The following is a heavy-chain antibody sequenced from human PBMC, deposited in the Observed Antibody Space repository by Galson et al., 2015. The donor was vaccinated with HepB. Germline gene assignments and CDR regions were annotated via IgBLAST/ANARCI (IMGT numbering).Heavy chain of an antibody. J-gene: IGHJ6*04. CDR3: ARDLGEEYDILTGPLGAV. Sequence: SLRLSCAASGFIFNNYNMNWVRQAPGKGLEWVSSISSSRSYIYYADSVKGRFAVSRDNAQNLLYLQMNSLRAEDTAVYYCARDLGEEYDILTGPLGAVWGKGTTVTVSS. CDR1: GFIFNNYN. D-gene: IGHD3-9*01. CDR2: ISSSRSYI. V-gene: IGHV3-21*06.